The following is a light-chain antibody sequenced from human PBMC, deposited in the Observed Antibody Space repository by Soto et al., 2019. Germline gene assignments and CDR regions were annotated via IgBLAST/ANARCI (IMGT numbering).Light chain of an antibody. CDR3: QQRNVWPPIT. CDR2: DST. Sequence: VLTQSPDTLSLFPGESAALSCRASQSIHTSLAWYQQKSGKPPRLVIYDSTLRANGVPDRFGGSRSGTEFTLTINSLEPEDFAVYYCQQRNVWPPITFGQGTRLEI. V-gene: IGKV3-11*01. J-gene: IGKJ5*01. CDR1: QSIHTS.